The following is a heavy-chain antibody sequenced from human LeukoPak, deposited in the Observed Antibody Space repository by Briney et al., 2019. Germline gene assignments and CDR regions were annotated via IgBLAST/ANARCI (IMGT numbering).Heavy chain of an antibody. J-gene: IGHJ3*02. CDR1: GFAFSDFS. Sequence: PGGSLRLSCAASGFAFSDFSMTWFRQSPGKGLEWVSSISSASNFIYYGDSAKGRFTISRDNAKNSLFLQMTSLRAEDTAIYYCARVRVGATRFSAFDIWGQGTMVTVSS. V-gene: IGHV3-21*04. CDR2: ISSASNFI. CDR3: ARVRVGATRFSAFDI. D-gene: IGHD1-26*01.